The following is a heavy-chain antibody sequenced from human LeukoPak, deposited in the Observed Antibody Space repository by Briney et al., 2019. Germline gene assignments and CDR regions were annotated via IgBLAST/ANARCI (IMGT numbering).Heavy chain of an antibody. CDR3: ARERDRQIDY. D-gene: IGHD1-14*01. J-gene: IGHJ4*02. V-gene: IGHV1-46*01. CDR1: GYTFTSYY. CDR2: INPSGGST. Sequence: ASVTVSCKASGYTFTSYYMHWVRQAPGQGLEWMGIINPSGGSTSYAQKFQGRVTMTRDTSTSTAYTELSSLRSEDTAVYYCARERDRQIDYWGQGTLVTVSS.